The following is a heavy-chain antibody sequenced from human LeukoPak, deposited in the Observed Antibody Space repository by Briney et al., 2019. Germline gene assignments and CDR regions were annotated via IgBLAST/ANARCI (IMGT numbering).Heavy chain of an antibody. J-gene: IGHJ4*02. CDR3: AREAPGWSSGVYYFDY. Sequence: PGGSLRLSCAASGFTVSSNYMSWGRQAPGKGLEGVSVIYSGSSTYYADSVKGRFNISEDNSKNTLYLQMNSMRAEDTAVYYCAREAPGWSSGVYYFDYWGQGTLVTVSS. V-gene: IGHV3-53*01. CDR1: GFTVSSNY. D-gene: IGHD6-19*01. CDR2: IYSGSST.